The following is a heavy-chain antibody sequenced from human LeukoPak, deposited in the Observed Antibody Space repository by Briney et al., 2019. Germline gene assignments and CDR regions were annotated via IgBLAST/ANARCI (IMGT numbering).Heavy chain of an antibody. CDR2: ITGSGGST. CDR1: GLTIRDDG. J-gene: IGHJ2*01. D-gene: IGHD2-15*01. Sequence: PGGSLRLSCEASGLTIRDDGMSWVRQAPGEGVEWGSSITGSGGSTYVDSVKGRFTISRDNSKNTLYLQMNSLRAEDAAVYYCAKNLLGSEAYSWYFDLWGRGTLVTVSS. V-gene: IGHV3-23*01. CDR3: AKNLLGSEAYSWYFDL.